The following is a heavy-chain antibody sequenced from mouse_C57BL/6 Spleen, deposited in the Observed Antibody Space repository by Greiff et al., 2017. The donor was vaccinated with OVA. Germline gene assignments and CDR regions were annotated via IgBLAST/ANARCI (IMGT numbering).Heavy chain of an antibody. CDR2: IDPSDSYT. D-gene: IGHD4-1*01. CDR3: ARRDWDGAD. J-gene: IGHJ3*01. Sequence: QVQLQQSGAELVKPGASVKLSCKASGYTFTSYWMQWVKQRPGQGLEWIGEIDPSDSYTNYNQKFKGKATLTVDTSSSTAYMQLSSLTSEDSAVYYCARRDWDGADWGKGTLVTVSA. V-gene: IGHV1-50*01. CDR1: GYTFTSYW.